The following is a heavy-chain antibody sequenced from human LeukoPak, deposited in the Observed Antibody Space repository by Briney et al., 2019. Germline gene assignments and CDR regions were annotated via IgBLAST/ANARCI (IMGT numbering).Heavy chain of an antibody. V-gene: IGHV3-9*01. CDR2: INWNSGSI. Sequence: GTSLLLSSAASGFIFDNYAMHWSRRAPGKGLEWISSINWNSGSIIYSDSVKGRFTISIDNAKKSLYLQMNSMTAEDTAFYYCARARIAVAEGEFDNWGQGTLVTVSS. D-gene: IGHD6-19*01. J-gene: IGHJ4*02. CDR3: ARARIAVAEGEFDN. CDR1: GFIFDNYA.